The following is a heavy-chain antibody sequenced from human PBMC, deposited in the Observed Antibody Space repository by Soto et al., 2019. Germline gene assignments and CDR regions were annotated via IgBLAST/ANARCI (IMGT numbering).Heavy chain of an antibody. Sequence: PSETLSLTCAVSGGSISSSNWWSWVRQPPGKGLEWIGEIYHSGSTNYNPSLKSRVTISVDKSKNQFSLKLSSVTAADTAVYYCAKSDWDSVGGILLPATAPTPDYWGQGTLVTVSS. CDR1: GGSISSSNW. J-gene: IGHJ4*02. V-gene: IGHV4-4*02. D-gene: IGHD2-2*01. CDR2: IYHSGST. CDR3: AKSDWDSVGGILLPATAPTPDY.